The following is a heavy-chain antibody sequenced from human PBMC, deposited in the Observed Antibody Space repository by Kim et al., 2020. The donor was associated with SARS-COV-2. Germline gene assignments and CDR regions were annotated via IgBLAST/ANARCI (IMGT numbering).Heavy chain of an antibody. CDR1: GDSVSSNSAA. CDR3: ARDPGLDYYGSGSLRYYFYY. J-gene: IGHJ4*02. D-gene: IGHD3-10*01. V-gene: IGHV6-1*01. Sequence: SQTLSLTCAISGDSVSSNSAAWTWIRQSPSRGLEWLGRTYYRSEWYNDYAVSVKSRITINPDTSKNQFSLQLNSVTPEDTAMYYCARDPGLDYYGSGSLRYYFYYWGQGTLVTVSS. CDR2: TYYRSEWYN.